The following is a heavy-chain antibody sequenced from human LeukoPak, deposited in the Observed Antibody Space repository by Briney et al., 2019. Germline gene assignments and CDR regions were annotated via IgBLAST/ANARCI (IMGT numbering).Heavy chain of an antibody. CDR2: ISRSGRDI. J-gene: IGHJ4*02. CDR1: GFTFGTYA. D-gene: IGHD6-13*01. CDR3: ARSASSSWAYFDY. V-gene: IGHV3-21*01. Sequence: GGSLRLSCAASGFTFGTYAMNWVRQAPGKGLEWVSSISRSGRDIYYADSVRGRFTISRDNARDSLYLQMNSLRVEDTAVYYCARSASSSWAYFDYWGQGTLVTVSS.